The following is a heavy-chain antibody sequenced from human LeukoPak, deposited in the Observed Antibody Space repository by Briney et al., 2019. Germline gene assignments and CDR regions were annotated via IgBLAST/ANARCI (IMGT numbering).Heavy chain of an antibody. CDR3: AIDRYSSGWYTFDY. CDR1: GFTFSNFG. D-gene: IGHD6-19*01. CDR2: ISSSSSYI. Sequence: GGSLRLSCAASGFTFSNFGINWVRQAPGKGLEWVSSISSSSSYISYADSVKGRFTISRDNAKNSLDLQMNSLRAEDTAVYYCAIDRYSSGWYTFDYWGQGTPVTVSS. V-gene: IGHV3-21*01. J-gene: IGHJ4*02.